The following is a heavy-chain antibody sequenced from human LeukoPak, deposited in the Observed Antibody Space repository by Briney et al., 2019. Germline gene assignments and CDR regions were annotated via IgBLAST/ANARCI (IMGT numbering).Heavy chain of an antibody. CDR1: GYSISSGYY. CDR2: IYHSGST. J-gene: IGHJ4*02. D-gene: IGHD1-26*01. CDR3: ARVGWELLGFDY. V-gene: IGHV4-38-2*02. Sequence: PSETLSLTCTVSGYSISSGYYWGWIRQPPGKGLEWIGSIYHSGSTYYDPSLKSRVTISVDTSKNQFSLKLSSVTAADTAVYYCARVGWELLGFDYWGQGTLVTVSS.